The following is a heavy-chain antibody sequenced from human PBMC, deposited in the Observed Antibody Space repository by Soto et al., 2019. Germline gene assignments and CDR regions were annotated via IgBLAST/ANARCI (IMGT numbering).Heavy chain of an antibody. V-gene: IGHV5-51*01. J-gene: IGHJ6*02. CDR3: ARLSGKFNGKWGGNENSNCGMDV. CDR2: IYGGDSDT. CDR1: GYSFTSYW. D-gene: IGHD1-26*01. Sequence: GESLKISCKGSGYSFTSYWIGWVRQMPGKGLEWMGIIYGGDSDTRYSPSFQGQVTMSVDKSIRIAYLQWSSLKAPDTAMYYCARLSGKFNGKWGGNENSNCGMDVWAQGTTGTGSS.